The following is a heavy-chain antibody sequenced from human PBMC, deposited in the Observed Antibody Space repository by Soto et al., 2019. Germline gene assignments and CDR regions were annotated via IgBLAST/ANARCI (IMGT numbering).Heavy chain of an antibody. J-gene: IGHJ6*02. CDR3: ARMSGRPSDPSIYGMDV. Sequence: SGPTLVNPTHTLTLTCTFSGFSLSTSGMRVSWIRQPPGKALEWLARIDWDDDKFYSTSLKTRLTISKDTSKNQVVLTMTNMDPVDTATYYCARMSGRPSDPSIYGMDVWGQGTPVTVSS. CDR1: GFSLSTSGMR. V-gene: IGHV2-70*04. D-gene: IGHD6-25*01. CDR2: IDWDDDK.